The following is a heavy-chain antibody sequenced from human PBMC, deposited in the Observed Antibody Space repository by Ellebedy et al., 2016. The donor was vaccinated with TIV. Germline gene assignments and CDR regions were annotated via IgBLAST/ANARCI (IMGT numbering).Heavy chain of an antibody. CDR2: INHDGSEA. D-gene: IGHD3-16*01. CDR3: ARDTGGGYYYYYGLDV. V-gene: IGHV3-7*03. J-gene: IGHJ6*02. Sequence: GESLKISCAPSGFPFSSEWVSWVRQAPGKGLEWVANINHDGSEANYVDSVKGRFTISRDNAKNSLYLQMNSLRAEDTAVYYCARDTGGGYYYYYGLDVWGQGTTVTVSS. CDR1: GFPFSSEW.